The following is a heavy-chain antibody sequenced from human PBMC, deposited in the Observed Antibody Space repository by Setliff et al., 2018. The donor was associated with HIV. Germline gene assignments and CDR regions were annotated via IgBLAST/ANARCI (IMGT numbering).Heavy chain of an antibody. D-gene: IGHD6-19*01. Sequence: ASVKVSCKASGYNFTIFGITWVRQAPGQGLEWMGWISAYNGNTNYAQKLQGRITLTIDTVTTTAYMDLRSLTSDDTAMYYCARDPWGPVADISYWGQGTLVTVSS. V-gene: IGHV1-18*01. CDR1: GYNFTIFG. J-gene: IGHJ4*02. CDR2: ISAYNGNT. CDR3: ARDPWGPVADISY.